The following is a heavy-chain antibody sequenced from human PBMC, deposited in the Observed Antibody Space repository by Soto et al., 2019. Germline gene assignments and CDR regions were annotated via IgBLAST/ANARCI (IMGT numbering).Heavy chain of an antibody. J-gene: IGHJ5*02. CDR2: INHSGST. CDR1: GGSFSGYY. D-gene: IGHD3-16*02. V-gene: IGHV4-34*01. Sequence: SETLSLTCAVYGGSFSGYYWSWIRQPPGKGLEWIGEINHSGSTNYNPSLKSRVTISVDTSKNQFSLKLSSVTAADTAVYYCARVDYDYVWGSYRINWFDPWGQGTQVTVSS. CDR3: ARVDYDYVWGSYRINWFDP.